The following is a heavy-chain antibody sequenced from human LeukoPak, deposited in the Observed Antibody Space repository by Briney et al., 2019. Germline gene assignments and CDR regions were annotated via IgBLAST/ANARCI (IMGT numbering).Heavy chain of an antibody. D-gene: IGHD3-10*02. Sequence: PGRSLRLSCAASGFTFGNYAMHWVRQAPGMGLEWVSGISWNSGHIGYADSVEGRFTISRDNAKNSLYLQMNSLRAEDTAVYYCAELGITMIGGVWGKGTTVTISS. CDR3: AELGITMIGGV. J-gene: IGHJ6*04. CDR2: ISWNSGHI. CDR1: GFTFGNYA. V-gene: IGHV3-9*01.